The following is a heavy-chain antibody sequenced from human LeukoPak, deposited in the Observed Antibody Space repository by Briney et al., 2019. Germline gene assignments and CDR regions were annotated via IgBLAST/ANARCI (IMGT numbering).Heavy chain of an antibody. CDR1: GGSISSGSYY. D-gene: IGHD4-17*01. V-gene: IGHV4-61*02. Sequence: SQTLSLTCTVSGGSISSGSYYWSWIRQPAGKGLEWIGRIYTSGSTNYNPSLKSRVTISVDTSKNQFSLKLSSVTAGDTSLYYCARDYGDFIFDYLVQGTLVTVSS. CDR2: IYTSGST. CDR3: ARDYGDFIFDY. J-gene: IGHJ4*02.